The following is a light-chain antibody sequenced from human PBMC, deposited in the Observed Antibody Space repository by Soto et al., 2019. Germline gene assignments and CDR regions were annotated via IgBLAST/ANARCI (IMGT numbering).Light chain of an antibody. J-gene: IGKJ5*01. CDR2: DAS. CDR3: QQYFISPIT. V-gene: IGKV3-11*01. CDR1: QSVNIN. Sequence: EIVMTQFPATLSLSPEERATISCKATQSVNINLDWYQQKPGKAPRLLIYDASNWARGIPARFSAWGSGTDFTFTISRVDPEDFATYYCQQYFISPITFGQGTRLEIK.